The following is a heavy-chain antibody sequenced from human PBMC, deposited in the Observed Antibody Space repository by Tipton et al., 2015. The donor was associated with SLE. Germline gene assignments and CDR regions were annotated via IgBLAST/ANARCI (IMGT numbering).Heavy chain of an antibody. V-gene: IGHV4-39*07. CDR2: IYYSGST. J-gene: IGHJ5*02. CDR3: AGGGGFDP. D-gene: IGHD3-16*01. Sequence: LRLSCAASGFTFSSYEMNWVRQPPGKGLEWIGSIYYSGSTYYNPSLKSRVTISVDTSKNQFSLKLSSVTAADTAVYYCAGGGGFDPWGQGTLVTVPS. CDR1: GFTFSSYE.